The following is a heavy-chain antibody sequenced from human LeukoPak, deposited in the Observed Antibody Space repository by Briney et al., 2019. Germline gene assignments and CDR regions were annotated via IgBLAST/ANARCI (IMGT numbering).Heavy chain of an antibody. CDR2: IIPILGIA. CDR1: GGTFTSYT. J-gene: IGHJ4*02. CDR3: VRSSDSSVYFDY. V-gene: IGHV1-69*10. Sequence: GASVKVSCKASGGTFTSYTISWVRQAPGQGLEWMGGIIPILGIANYAQKFQGRVTITADKSTSTAYMELSSLRSEDTAVYYCVRSSDSSVYFDYWGQGTLVTVSA. D-gene: IGHD3-22*01.